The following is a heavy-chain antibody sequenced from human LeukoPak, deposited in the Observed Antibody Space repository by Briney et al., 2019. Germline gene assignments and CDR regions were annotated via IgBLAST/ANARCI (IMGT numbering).Heavy chain of an antibody. Sequence: NPGGSLRLSCAASGFIFSSHGMNWVRQAPGKGLEWVSGISPSGDITYYADSVKGRFTISRDNSKNTVYLQMDSLRFEDAAVYYCAKSGLNRFDYWGQGTLVTVSS. J-gene: IGHJ4*02. CDR3: AKSGLNRFDY. V-gene: IGHV3-23*01. CDR2: ISPSGDIT. CDR1: GFIFSSHG. D-gene: IGHD2-15*01.